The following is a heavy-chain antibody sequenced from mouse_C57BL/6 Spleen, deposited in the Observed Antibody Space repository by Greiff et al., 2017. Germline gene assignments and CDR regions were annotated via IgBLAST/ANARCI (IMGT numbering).Heavy chain of an antibody. CDR1: GFTFSSYA. Sequence: EVKLMESGGGLVKPGGSLKLSCAASGFTFSSYAMSWVRQTPEKRLEWVATISDGGSYTYYPDNVKGRFTISRDNAKNNLYLQMSHLKSEDTAMYYCARAYYYAMDYWGQGTSVTVSS. CDR2: ISDGGSYT. J-gene: IGHJ4*01. CDR3: ARAYYYAMDY. D-gene: IGHD2-10*01. V-gene: IGHV5-4*03.